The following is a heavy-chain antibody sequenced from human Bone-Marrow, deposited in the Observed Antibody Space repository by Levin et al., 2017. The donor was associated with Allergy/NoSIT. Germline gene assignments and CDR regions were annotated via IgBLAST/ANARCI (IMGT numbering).Heavy chain of an antibody. CDR3: ARGNYIADY. Sequence: SCAVSGFTFTDYYMTWIRQSPGKGLEWLAYISGGGETTYYADSVKGRFTISRDNSKKSLSLQMNSLSAEDTATYYCARGNYIADYWGQGTLVTVSS. CDR2: ISGGGETT. J-gene: IGHJ4*02. V-gene: IGHV3-11*01. D-gene: IGHD1-7*01. CDR1: GFTFTDYY.